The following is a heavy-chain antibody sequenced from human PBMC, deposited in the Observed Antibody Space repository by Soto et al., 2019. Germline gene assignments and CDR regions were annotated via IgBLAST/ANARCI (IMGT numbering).Heavy chain of an antibody. J-gene: IGHJ6*02. Sequence: EVQVVESGGTLVQPEGSLRLSCAAAGFTFTNYWMHWVRQAPGKGLVWVSRINGDGSNAFYADSVKGRFTISRDNAKKTVYQHKTSRGAEDTVIYYCAREIQYRYGMDVWAQGTTVPVSS. CDR1: GFTFTNYW. V-gene: IGHV3-74*01. CDR3: AREIQYRYGMDV. CDR2: INGDGSNA. D-gene: IGHD4-4*01.